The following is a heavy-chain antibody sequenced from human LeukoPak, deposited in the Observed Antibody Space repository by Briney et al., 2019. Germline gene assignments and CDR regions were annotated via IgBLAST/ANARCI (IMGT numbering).Heavy chain of an antibody. CDR2: ISSSGASK. V-gene: IGHV3-23*01. Sequence: PGGSLRLSCAASGFTFGSYAMGWVRRAPEKGLEWVSAISSSGASKYYADSVKGRFTISRDNSKNTLYLQMDSLRAEDTAVYYCAGARGATRVDAFDIWGQGTMVTVSS. CDR1: GFTFGSYA. J-gene: IGHJ3*02. D-gene: IGHD5-12*01. CDR3: AGARGATRVDAFDI.